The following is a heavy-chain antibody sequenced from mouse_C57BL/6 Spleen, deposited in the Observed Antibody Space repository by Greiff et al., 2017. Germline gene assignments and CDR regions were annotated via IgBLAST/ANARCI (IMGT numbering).Heavy chain of an antibody. CDR1: GYTFTSYG. J-gene: IGHJ4*01. V-gene: IGHV1-81*01. D-gene: IGHD2-3*01. CDR3: ARRIYDGYYSAMDY. Sequence: VQLQQSGAELARPGASVKLSCKASGYTFTSYGISWVKQRTGQGLEWIGEIYPRSGNTYYNEKFKGKATLTADKSSSTAYMELRSLPSEDSAVYVCARRIYDGYYSAMDYWGQGTSVTVSS. CDR2: IYPRSGNT.